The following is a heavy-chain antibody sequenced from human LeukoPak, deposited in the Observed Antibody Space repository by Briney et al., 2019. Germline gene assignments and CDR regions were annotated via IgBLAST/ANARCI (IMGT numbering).Heavy chain of an antibody. CDR1: GFTFSSYS. J-gene: IGHJ4*02. D-gene: IGHD6-13*01. CDR3: ARTAAGTFSYFDY. Sequence: GGSLRLSCAASGFTFSSYSMNWVRQAPGKGLEWVSSISSSSSYIYYADSVKGRFTISRDNAKNSLYPQMNSLRAEDTAVYYCARTAAGTFSYFDYWGQGPLVTVSS. V-gene: IGHV3-21*01. CDR2: ISSSSSYI.